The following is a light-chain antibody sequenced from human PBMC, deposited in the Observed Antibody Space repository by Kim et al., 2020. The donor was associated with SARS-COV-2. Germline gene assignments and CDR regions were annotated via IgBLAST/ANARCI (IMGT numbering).Light chain of an antibody. CDR2: AAS. CDR1: QSISSY. J-gene: IGKJ1*01. Sequence: DIQMIQSPSSLSASVGDRVTITCRASQSISSYLNWYQQKPGKAPKLLIYAASSLQSGVPSRFSGSGSGTDFTLTISSLQPGDFATYYCQQTYITSRTFGQGTKVEIK. V-gene: IGKV1-39*01. CDR3: QQTYITSRT.